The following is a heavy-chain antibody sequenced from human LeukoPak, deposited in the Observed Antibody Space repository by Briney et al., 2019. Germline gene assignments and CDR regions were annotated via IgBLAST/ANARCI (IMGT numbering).Heavy chain of an antibody. Sequence: TGGSLRLSXVASGFRFGRDWISWVRQAPGKGLEWVACVKQDGTEKNYVVSVWGRFTVSVDNGKNSLYLQMNSLRAEDTAKYYCATLDSTKSVLWGRGTAVIVSS. CDR1: GFRFGRDW. J-gene: IGHJ1*01. V-gene: IGHV3-7*01. CDR3: ATLDSTKSVL. CDR2: VKQDGTEK. D-gene: IGHD2-2*01.